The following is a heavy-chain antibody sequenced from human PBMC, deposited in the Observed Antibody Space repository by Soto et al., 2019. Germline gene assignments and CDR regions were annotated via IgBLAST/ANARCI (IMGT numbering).Heavy chain of an antibody. V-gene: IGHV5-10-1*01. J-gene: IGHJ6*01. CDR3: AVRCRGGNCFSSSGMDV. CDR2: IDPSDSQS. Sequence: VFMKISCTGSGESFTSNWSNWVRQMTGKGLEWMGRIDPSDSQSNYNPSFQGHVTISADKSTSSAYLQWNSLKASDTAMYYCAVRCRGGNCFSSSGMDVCGEGLTVTGSS. D-gene: IGHD2-15*01. CDR1: GESFTSNW.